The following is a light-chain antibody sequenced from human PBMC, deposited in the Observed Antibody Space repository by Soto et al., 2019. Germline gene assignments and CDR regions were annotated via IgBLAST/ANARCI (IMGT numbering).Light chain of an antibody. V-gene: IGKV3-15*01. Sequence: EIVMTQSPATLSVSPGERATVSCRASQSVSSYLAWYQQKPGQAPRLLIYGTSTRATGIPARFSGSGSGTEFILTISSLQSEDFAVYYCQQFSKWPLTFGGGTKVDI. J-gene: IGKJ4*01. CDR1: QSVSSY. CDR3: QQFSKWPLT. CDR2: GTS.